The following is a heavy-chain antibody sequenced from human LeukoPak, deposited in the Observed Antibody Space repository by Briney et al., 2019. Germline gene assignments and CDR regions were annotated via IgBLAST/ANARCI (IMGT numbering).Heavy chain of an antibody. CDR3: ARIRGGNNYHFDY. CDR2: INPYSGGT. V-gene: IGHV1-2*02. Sequence: ASVTVSCKSSGYTFTYYYMHWVRQAPGQGLEWMGWINPYSGGTNYAQNFQGRVTMTRDTSISTGYMELSRLGSDDTAVYYCARIRGGNNYHFDYWGQGTLVTVSS. D-gene: IGHD1-26*01. CDR1: GYTFTYYY. J-gene: IGHJ4*02.